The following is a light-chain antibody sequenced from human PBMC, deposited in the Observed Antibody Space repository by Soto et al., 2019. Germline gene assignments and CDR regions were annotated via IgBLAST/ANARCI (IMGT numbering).Light chain of an antibody. CDR3: QQYGISPRT. J-gene: IGKJ1*01. CDR1: QSVSSNY. Sequence: EIVLTQSPGTLSLSPGERATLSCRTSQSVSSNYLAWYQQKPGQAPRLFIYGASSRATGIPDRFSGSGSGTDFTLTISRLEPEDFVVYYCQQYGISPRTFGQGTKVEIK. CDR2: GAS. V-gene: IGKV3-20*01.